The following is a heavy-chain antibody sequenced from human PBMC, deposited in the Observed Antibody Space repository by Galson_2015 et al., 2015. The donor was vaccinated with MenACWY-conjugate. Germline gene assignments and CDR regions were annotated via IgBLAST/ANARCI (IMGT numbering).Heavy chain of an antibody. J-gene: IGHJ3*02. CDR2: ISSSSSTI. V-gene: IGHV3-48*01. CDR3: ARDKLMRVVVAAQTWPAFDI. Sequence: SLRLSCAASGFTFSSYSMNWVRQAPGKGLEWVSYISSSSSTIYYADSVKGRFTISRDNAKNSLYLQMNSLRAEDTAVYYCARDKLMRVVVAAQTWPAFDIWGQGTMVTVSS. CDR1: GFTFSSYS. D-gene: IGHD2-15*01.